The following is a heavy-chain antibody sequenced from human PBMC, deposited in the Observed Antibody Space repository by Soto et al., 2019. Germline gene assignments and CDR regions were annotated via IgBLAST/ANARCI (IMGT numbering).Heavy chain of an antibody. CDR1: GFTFSSYA. CDR2: ISGGGGGT. CDR3: AKLEFNNWGLAVY. V-gene: IGHV3-23*01. Sequence: EVQLLESGGGLVQPGGSLRLSCAASGFTFSSYAMSWVRQAPGKGLEWVSAISGGGGGTYYADSVKGRFTISRDNSKNTLYLQMNSLRAEDTAVYYCAKLEFNNWGLAVYWGQGTLVTVSS. J-gene: IGHJ4*02. D-gene: IGHD7-27*01.